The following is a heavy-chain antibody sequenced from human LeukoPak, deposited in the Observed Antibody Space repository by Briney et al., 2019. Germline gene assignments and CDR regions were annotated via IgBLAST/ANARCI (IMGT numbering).Heavy chain of an antibody. CDR2: INPSGGST. D-gene: IGHD3-10*01. V-gene: IGHV1-46*01. CDR3: ARGGGNLLIY. Sequence: ASVKVSCKASGYTFTSCYMHWVRQAPGQGLEWMRIINPSGGSTSYAQKFQGRVTMTRDMSTSTVYMELSILRSEDTAVYYCARGGGNLLIYWGQGTLVTVSS. J-gene: IGHJ4*02. CDR1: GYTFTSCY.